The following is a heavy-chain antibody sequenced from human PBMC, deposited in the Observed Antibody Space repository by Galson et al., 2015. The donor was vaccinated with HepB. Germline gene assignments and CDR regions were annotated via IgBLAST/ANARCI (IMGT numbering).Heavy chain of an antibody. V-gene: IGHV4-59*08. CDR1: GGSISSYY. D-gene: IGHD3-22*01. J-gene: IGHJ6*01. CDR2: ISDSGST. CDR3: ARHQSSSALGYAMDV. Sequence: SEPLSLTCNVSGGSISSYYWSWIRRPPGKGLEWIAHISDSGSTKYNPSLRSRVTISVDTSKNQFSLKVRSVTAADTAMYYCARHQSSSALGYAMDVWGQGTTVPVPP.